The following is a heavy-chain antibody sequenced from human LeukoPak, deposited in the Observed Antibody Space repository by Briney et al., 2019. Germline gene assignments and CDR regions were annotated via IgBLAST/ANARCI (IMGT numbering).Heavy chain of an antibody. CDR2: INSDGSTT. CDR1: GLTFSGYW. J-gene: IGHJ4*02. V-gene: IGHV3-74*01. Sequence: PGGSLRLSCAASGLTFSGYWMHCVRQAPGKGLVWVSRINSDGSTTTYADSVKGRFTISRDNAKKTLYLQMNSLRVEDTAVYYCARSYCSGGSCSHFDYWGQGTLVTVSS. CDR3: ARSYCSGGSCSHFDY. D-gene: IGHD2-15*01.